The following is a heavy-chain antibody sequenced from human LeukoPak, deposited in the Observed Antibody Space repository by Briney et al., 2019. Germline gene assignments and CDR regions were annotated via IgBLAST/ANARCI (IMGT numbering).Heavy chain of an antibody. CDR2: IYSGGTT. V-gene: IGHV3-66*01. CDR1: GFTVSSNY. J-gene: IGHJ4*02. D-gene: IGHD3-22*01. Sequence: GGSLRLSCAASGFTVSSNYMSWVRQAPGKGLEWVSVIYSGGTTYYADSVKGRFTISRDNSKNTLYHQMNSLRVEDTAVYYCARKEVAYYDNVWGQGTLVTVSS. CDR3: ARKEVAYYDNV.